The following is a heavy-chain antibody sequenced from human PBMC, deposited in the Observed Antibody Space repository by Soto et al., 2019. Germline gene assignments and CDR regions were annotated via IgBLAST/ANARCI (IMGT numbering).Heavy chain of an antibody. CDR2: IDSSSSFI. CDR3: ARDPLWFGEIGYFDY. V-gene: IGHV3-21*06. CDR1: GFTFSSHA. Sequence: EVQQVESGGSLVKPGGSLRLSCAASGFTFSSHAINWVRQAPGKGLEWISSIDSSSSFIYYADSVKGRFTISRDNAKNSVFLHMSSLRADDTAVYYCARDPLWFGEIGYFDYWGQGALVTVSS. J-gene: IGHJ4*02. D-gene: IGHD3-10*01.